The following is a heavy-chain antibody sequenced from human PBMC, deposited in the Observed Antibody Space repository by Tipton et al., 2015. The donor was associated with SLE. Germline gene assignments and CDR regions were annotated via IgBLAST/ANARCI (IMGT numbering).Heavy chain of an antibody. CDR3: TRDVITVADDGGGFLTSDY. D-gene: IGHD6-19*01. CDR2: ISYDGSIT. J-gene: IGHJ4*02. Sequence: SLRLSCVASGFRFSRYWMHWVRQVPGKGLVWVSRISYDGSITDYADSVEGRFSISRDNAKNTVYLQMNSLRPEDTAVYHCTRDVITVADDGGGFLTSDYWGQGTLVTVSS. V-gene: IGHV3-74*01. CDR1: GFRFSRYW.